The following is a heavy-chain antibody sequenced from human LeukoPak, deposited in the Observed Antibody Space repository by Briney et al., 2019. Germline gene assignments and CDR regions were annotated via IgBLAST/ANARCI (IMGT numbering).Heavy chain of an antibody. CDR3: ARPLWFGSSEGDYYYMDV. Sequence: PSETLSLTCAVYGGSFSGYYWSWIPQPPGKGLEWIGEINHSGSTNYNPSLKSRVTISVDTSKNQFSLKLSSVTAADTAVYYCARPLWFGSSEGDYYYMDVWGKGTTVTVSS. V-gene: IGHV4-34*01. J-gene: IGHJ6*03. CDR1: GGSFSGYY. D-gene: IGHD3-10*01. CDR2: INHSGST.